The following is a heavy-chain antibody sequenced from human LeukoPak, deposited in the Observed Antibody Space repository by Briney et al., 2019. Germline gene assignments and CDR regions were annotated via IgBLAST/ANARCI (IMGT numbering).Heavy chain of an antibody. Sequence: GESLRISRKGSGYSFTTYWISWVRQMPGKGLEWMGRIDPSDSFTNYSPSFQGHATISADKSISTAYLQWSSLKASDTAMYYCARHSSEGTTTRHLDYWGQGTLVTVSS. CDR1: GYSFTTYW. CDR2: IDPSDSFT. CDR3: ARHSSEGTTTRHLDY. J-gene: IGHJ4*02. D-gene: IGHD1-26*01. V-gene: IGHV5-10-1*01.